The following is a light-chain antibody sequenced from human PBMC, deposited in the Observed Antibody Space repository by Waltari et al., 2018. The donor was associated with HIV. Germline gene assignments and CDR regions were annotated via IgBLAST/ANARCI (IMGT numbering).Light chain of an antibody. J-gene: IGKJ2*01. V-gene: IGKV2-28*01. CDR1: QSLLHTNGYNY. CDR3: MQGLQTLYT. Sequence: DIVMTQSPLSLPVTPGEPASISCRSSQSLLHTNGYNYLDWYLQKPGQSPQLLIYRVSNRASGVTDRFSGSGLGTDFTLTHSRVEADDVGLYYCMQGLQTLYTFGQGTKLEIQ. CDR2: RVS.